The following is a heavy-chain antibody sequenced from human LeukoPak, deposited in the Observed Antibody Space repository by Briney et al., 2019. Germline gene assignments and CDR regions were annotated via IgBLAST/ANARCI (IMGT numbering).Heavy chain of an antibody. J-gene: IGHJ4*02. D-gene: IGHD5-18*01. CDR2: IDTSGNT. V-gene: IGHV4-4*07. CDR1: GGSISTYY. Sequence: KPSETLSLTCTVSGGSISTYYWSWIRQPAGKGLEWIGRIDTSGNTNYNPSLKSRVTMSADTSKNQFSLKLSSVTAADTAVYYCARIGYSYGFSFDYWGQGTLVTVSS. CDR3: ARIGYSYGFSFDY.